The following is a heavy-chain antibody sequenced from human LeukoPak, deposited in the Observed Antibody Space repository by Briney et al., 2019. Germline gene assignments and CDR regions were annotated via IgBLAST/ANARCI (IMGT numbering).Heavy chain of an antibody. Sequence: GESLKISCQSSGYNFTPYWIVWVRQMPGKGLEWMGITFAGYSYTIYSPSFQGQVTISVDKSISTAYLQWSSLKASDTAMYYCARHGQEGVIIDYWGQGTLVTVSS. D-gene: IGHD3-16*02. CDR2: TFAGYSYT. CDR1: GYNFTPYW. CDR3: ARHGQEGVIIDY. J-gene: IGHJ4*02. V-gene: IGHV5-51*01.